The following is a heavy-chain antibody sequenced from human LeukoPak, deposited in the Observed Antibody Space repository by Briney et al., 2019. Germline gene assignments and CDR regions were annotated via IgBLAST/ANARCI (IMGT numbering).Heavy chain of an antibody. D-gene: IGHD2-15*01. J-gene: IGHJ4*02. CDR3: ARALGECTSGSCAIDY. Sequence: GGSLRLSCAASGFSFGGHEMNWVRQAPGKGLEWISYISSRDSTIYYADSVKGRFTISRDNAKNSLYLQMNSLRAEDTAVYYCARALGECTSGSCAIDYWGQGTLVTVSS. CDR2: ISSRDSTI. CDR1: GFSFGGHE. V-gene: IGHV3-48*03.